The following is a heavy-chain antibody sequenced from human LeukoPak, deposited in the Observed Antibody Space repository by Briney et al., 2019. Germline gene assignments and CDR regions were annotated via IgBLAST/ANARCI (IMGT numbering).Heavy chain of an antibody. CDR1: GFTFSSYW. D-gene: IGHD6-13*01. V-gene: IGHV3-7*05. Sequence: GGSLRLSCAASGFTFSSYWMSWVRQAAGKGLEWVANIKQDGSEKYYVDSVKGRFTISRDNAKNSLYLQMNSLRVEDTAVYYSSLEGSSWYRYFQHWGQGTLVTVSS. CDR3: SLEGSSWYRYFQH. CDR2: IKQDGSEK. J-gene: IGHJ1*01.